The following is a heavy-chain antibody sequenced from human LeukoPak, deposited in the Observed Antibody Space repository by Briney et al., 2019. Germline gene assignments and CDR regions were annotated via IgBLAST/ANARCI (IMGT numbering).Heavy chain of an antibody. Sequence: GGSLRLSCAASEFTFSSYGMHWVRQAPGKGLEWVAVISYDGSNKYYADSVKGRFTISRDNSKNTLYLQMNSLRAEDTAVYYCAKDKGAVTGTFDYWGQGTLVTVSS. CDR1: EFTFSSYG. D-gene: IGHD1-14*01. J-gene: IGHJ4*02. CDR2: ISYDGSNK. V-gene: IGHV3-30*18. CDR3: AKDKGAVTGTFDY.